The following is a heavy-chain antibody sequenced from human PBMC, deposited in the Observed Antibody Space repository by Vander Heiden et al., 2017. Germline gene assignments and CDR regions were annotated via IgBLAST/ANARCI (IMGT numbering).Heavy chain of an antibody. J-gene: IGHJ3*02. CDR3: ARTYYYDISCWVRPADAFDI. CDR1: GFTFSSYG. D-gene: IGHD3-22*01. V-gene: IGHV3-33*01. Sequence: QVQLVESGGGVVQPGRSLRLSCAASGFTFSSYGMHWVRQAPAKGLEWVAVIWYDGSNKYYADSVKGRFTIARDNSKNTLYLQMIRLRAEETAVYYCARTYYYDISCWVRPADAFDIWGQGTMVTVYS. CDR2: IWYDGSNK.